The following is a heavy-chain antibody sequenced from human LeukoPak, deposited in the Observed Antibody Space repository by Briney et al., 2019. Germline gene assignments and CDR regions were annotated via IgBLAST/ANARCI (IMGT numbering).Heavy chain of an antibody. CDR2: FSSSGTT. Sequence: SETLSLTCSVSGDSISYFYWSWIRQAAGKGLEWIGRFSSSGTTDYNASLKSRVTMSVDTSKNQLSLKVISVTAADTAVYYCARDLVCSGGNCYSVWFDPWGQGTLVTVSP. D-gene: IGHD2-15*01. V-gene: IGHV4-4*07. CDR1: GDSISYFY. J-gene: IGHJ5*02. CDR3: ARDLVCSGGNCYSVWFDP.